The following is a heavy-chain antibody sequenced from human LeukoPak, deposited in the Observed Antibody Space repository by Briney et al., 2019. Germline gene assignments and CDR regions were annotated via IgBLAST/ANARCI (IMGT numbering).Heavy chain of an antibody. CDR3: ARDILAVAGLN. CDR1: GFTFSSYS. Sequence: SGGSLRLSCAASGFTFSSYSMNWVRQAPGKGLEWVSSISSSSSYIYYADSVKGRFTISRDNAKNSLYLQMNSLRAEDTAVYYCARDILAVAGLNWGQGTLVTVSS. CDR2: ISSSSSYI. V-gene: IGHV3-21*01. J-gene: IGHJ4*02. D-gene: IGHD6-19*01.